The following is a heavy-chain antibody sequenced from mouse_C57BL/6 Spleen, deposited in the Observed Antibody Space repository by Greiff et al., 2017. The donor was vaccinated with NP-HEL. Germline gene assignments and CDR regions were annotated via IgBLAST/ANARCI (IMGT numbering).Heavy chain of an antibody. CDR1: EYEFPSHD. D-gene: IGHD4-1*01. V-gene: IGHV5-2*01. CDR2: INSDGGSP. Sequence: DVHLVESGGGLVQPGESLKLSCESNEYEFPSHDMSWVRKTPEKRLELVAAINSDGGSPYYPATMERRFIISRDTTKKTRYLKMSSLRAEDTALYYCARRNCAMDYWGQGTSVTVSS. J-gene: IGHJ4*01. CDR3: ARRNCAMDY.